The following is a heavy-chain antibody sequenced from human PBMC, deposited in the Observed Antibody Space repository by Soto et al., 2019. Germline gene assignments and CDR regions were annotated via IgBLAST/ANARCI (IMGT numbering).Heavy chain of an antibody. J-gene: IGHJ5*02. Sequence: GESLKISCVASGFTFSNYAMSWVRQAPGKGLEWVSAISTGGSNTFYADSVKGRFTISRDNSKNTLYLQMNSLRAADTAVYFCSKDLGSDWKHYNWFDPRGQGTLVTVSS. D-gene: IGHD6-19*01. CDR1: GFTFSNYA. CDR2: ISTGGSNT. CDR3: SKDLGSDWKHYNWFDP. V-gene: IGHV3-23*01.